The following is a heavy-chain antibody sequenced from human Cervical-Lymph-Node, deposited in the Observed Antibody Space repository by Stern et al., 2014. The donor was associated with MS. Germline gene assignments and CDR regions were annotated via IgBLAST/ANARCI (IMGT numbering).Heavy chain of an antibody. CDR2: ITSGISDI. Sequence: EMQLVESGGGLVQPGGSLRLSCAASGFTFKEYSMNWVRQAPGKGLEWVSSITSGISDIHYADSVKGRFTISRDNVKNSLYLQMNSLRAEDTALYYCAREDYTQDFDYWGRGTLVTVSS. CDR1: GFTFKEYS. V-gene: IGHV3-21*01. CDR3: AREDYTQDFDY. D-gene: IGHD4-11*01. J-gene: IGHJ4*02.